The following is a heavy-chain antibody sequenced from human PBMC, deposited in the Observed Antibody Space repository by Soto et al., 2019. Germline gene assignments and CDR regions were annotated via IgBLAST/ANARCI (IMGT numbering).Heavy chain of an antibody. CDR2: ISYDGSNK. D-gene: IGHD4-17*01. V-gene: IGHV3-30-3*01. CDR3: AKDGDYFLGYFDY. CDR1: GFTFSSYA. Sequence: PGGSLRLSCAPSGFTFSSYAMHGVRQAPGKGLEWVAVISYDGSNKCYADSVKGRFTIPRDNSKNTLYLQMNSLRAEDTAVYYCAKDGDYFLGYFDYWGQGTLVTVSS. J-gene: IGHJ4*02.